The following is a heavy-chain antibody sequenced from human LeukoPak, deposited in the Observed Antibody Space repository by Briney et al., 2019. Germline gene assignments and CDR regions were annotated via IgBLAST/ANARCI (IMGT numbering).Heavy chain of an antibody. Sequence: GGSLRLSCAASGFTFSSYEMNWVRQAPGKGLEWVSYISSSGSTIYYADSVKGRFTISRDNAKNSLYLQMNSLRAEDTAVYYCARRQTVAIGAFDIWGQGTMVTVSS. V-gene: IGHV3-48*03. J-gene: IGHJ3*02. CDR3: ARRQTVAIGAFDI. CDR2: ISSSGSTI. D-gene: IGHD4-23*01. CDR1: GFTFSSYE.